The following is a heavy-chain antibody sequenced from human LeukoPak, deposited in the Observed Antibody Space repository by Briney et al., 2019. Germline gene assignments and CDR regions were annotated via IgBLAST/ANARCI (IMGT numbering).Heavy chain of an antibody. Sequence: GGSLRLSCAASGFTFSDYYMSWIRQAPGKGLEWVSYISSSGSTIYYADSVKGRFTISRDNAKNSLYLQMNSLRAEDTAVYYCARDRGLGVVTLYYFDYWGQGTLVTVSS. CDR3: ARDRGLGVVTLYYFDY. CDR2: ISSSGSTI. D-gene: IGHD3-16*01. CDR1: GFTFSDYY. J-gene: IGHJ4*02. V-gene: IGHV3-11*01.